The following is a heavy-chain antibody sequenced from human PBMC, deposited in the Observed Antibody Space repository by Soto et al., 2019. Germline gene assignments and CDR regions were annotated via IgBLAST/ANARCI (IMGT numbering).Heavy chain of an antibody. V-gene: IGHV4-59*01. CDR3: AREPHPLWSGEHDAFDI. J-gene: IGHJ3*02. Sequence: SETLSLTCTVSGGSISSYYWSWIRQPPGKGLEWIGYIYYSGSTNYNPSLKSRVSISVDTSKNHVSLKRSSVTAADTSVYYCAREPHPLWSGEHDAFDIWGQGTMVTVSS. CDR1: GGSISSYY. D-gene: IGHD3-10*01. CDR2: IYYSGST.